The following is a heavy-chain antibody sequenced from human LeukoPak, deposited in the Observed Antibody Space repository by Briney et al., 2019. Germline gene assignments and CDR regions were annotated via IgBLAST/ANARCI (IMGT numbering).Heavy chain of an antibody. CDR2: ISGSGGST. CDR3: AKEGTVLLWFGELSPEYYFDY. V-gene: IGHV3-23*01. CDR1: GFIFSNYA. Sequence: ERSLRLSCAASGFIFSNYAIHWVRQAPGKGLEWVSAISGSGGSTYYADSVKGRFTISRDNSKNTLYLQMNSLRAEDTAVYYCAKEGTVLLWFGELSPEYYFDYWGQGTLVTVSS. D-gene: IGHD3-10*01. J-gene: IGHJ4*02.